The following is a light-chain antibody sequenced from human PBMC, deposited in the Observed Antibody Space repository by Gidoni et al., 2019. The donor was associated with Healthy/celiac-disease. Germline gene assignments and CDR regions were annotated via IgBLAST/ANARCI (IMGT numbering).Light chain of an antibody. CDR3: QQSYSTPPYS. CDR2: AAS. CDR1: QSISSY. V-gene: IGKV1-39*01. J-gene: IGKJ2*03. Sequence: DIQMTQSPSSLSASVGDRVTITCRASQSISSYLNWYQQKPGKAPKLLIYAASSLQSGVPSRFSGSGSGTDFTLTISSLQPEDFATYNCQQSYSTPPYSFXXXTKLEIK.